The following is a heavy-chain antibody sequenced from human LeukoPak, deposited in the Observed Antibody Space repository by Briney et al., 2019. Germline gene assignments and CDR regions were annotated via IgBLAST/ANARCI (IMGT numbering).Heavy chain of an antibody. D-gene: IGHD3-10*01. V-gene: IGHV4-4*02. CDR1: GFTFSSYEM. CDR3: ARDGMYYYGLGRRGWFDP. J-gene: IGHJ5*02. CDR2: IYHSGST. Sequence: GSLRLSCAASGFTFSSYEMNWVRQPPGKGLEWIGEIYHSGSTNYNPSLKSRVTISVDKSKNQFSLKLSSVTAADTAVYYCARDGMYYYGLGRRGWFDPWGRGTLVTVSS.